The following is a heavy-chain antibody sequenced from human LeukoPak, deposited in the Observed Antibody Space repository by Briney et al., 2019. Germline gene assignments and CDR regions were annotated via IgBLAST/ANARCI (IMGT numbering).Heavy chain of an antibody. V-gene: IGHV4-30-4*08. D-gene: IGHD3-10*01. CDR2: IYYSGSA. J-gene: IGHJ6*02. CDR1: GGSVNSGTWY. Sequence: SETLSLTCTVSGGSVNSGTWYWSWIRQPPGKGLEWIGDIYYSGSAYYNPSLKSRVTISVDTSKNQFSLKLSSVTAADTAVYYCASSMVQRYYYYGMDVWGQGTTVTVSS. CDR3: ASSMVQRYYYYGMDV.